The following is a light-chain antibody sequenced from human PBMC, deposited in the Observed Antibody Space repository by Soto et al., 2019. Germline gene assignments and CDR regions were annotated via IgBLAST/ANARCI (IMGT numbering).Light chain of an antibody. CDR2: EVN. J-gene: IGLJ1*01. V-gene: IGLV2-8*01. Sequence: QSALTQPPSASGSPGQSVTISCTGTSSDVGGYNYVSWFQQHPGKAPKLIIHEVNQRPSGVPDRFSGSKSGNTASLTVSGLQAEDEGTYYCSSYGGYNNVVFGTGTKVTLL. CDR1: SSDVGGYNY. CDR3: SSYGGYNNVV.